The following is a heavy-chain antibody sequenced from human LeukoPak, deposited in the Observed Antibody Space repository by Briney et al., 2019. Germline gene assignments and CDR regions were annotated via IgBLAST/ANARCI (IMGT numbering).Heavy chain of an antibody. D-gene: IGHD3-22*01. CDR3: ATDKYYYDSSGYYYWKYYFDY. CDR1: GFTFSSYW. Sequence: QAGGSLRLSCAASGFTFSSYWMSWVRQAPGKGLVWVSRINSDGSSTSYADSVKGRFTISRDNAKNTLYLQMNSLRAEDTAVYYCATDKYYYDSSGYYYWKYYFDYWGQGTLVTVSS. CDR2: INSDGSST. J-gene: IGHJ4*02. V-gene: IGHV3-74*01.